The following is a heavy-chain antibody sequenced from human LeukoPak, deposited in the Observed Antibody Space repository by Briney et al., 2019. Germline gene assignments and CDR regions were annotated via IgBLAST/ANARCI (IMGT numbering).Heavy chain of an antibody. CDR1: GYTFTSHG. J-gene: IGHJ5*02. V-gene: IGHV1-18*01. CDR3: ARGSKYNSRWSRNKWFDP. Sequence: ASVKVSCKASGYTFTSHGISWVRQAPGQGLEWMGWISAYNGNTNYAQKLQGRVTMTTDTSTSTACMELRSLRSDDTAVYYCARGSKYNSRWSRNKWFDPWGQGTLVTVSS. CDR2: ISAYNGNT. D-gene: IGHD6-13*01.